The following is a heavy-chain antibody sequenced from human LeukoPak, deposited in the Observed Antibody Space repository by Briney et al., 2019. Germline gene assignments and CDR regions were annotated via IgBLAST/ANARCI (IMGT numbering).Heavy chain of an antibody. CDR1: GYTFTSYG. J-gene: IGHJ3*01. CDR3: ATSGVAAASLTAFDV. V-gene: IGHV1-18*01. Sequence: ASVKVSCKASGYTFTSYGITWVRQAPGQGLEWMGWISAYNGNTNYAQKLQGRVTMTTDTSTNTAYMDLRSLRSDDTAVYYCATSGVAAASLTAFDVWGQGTKVTVSS. CDR2: ISAYNGNT. D-gene: IGHD6-13*01.